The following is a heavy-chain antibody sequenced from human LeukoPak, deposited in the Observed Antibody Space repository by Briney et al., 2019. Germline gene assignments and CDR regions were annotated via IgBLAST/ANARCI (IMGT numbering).Heavy chain of an antibody. CDR3: ARGDTAMVLVFDY. J-gene: IGHJ4*02. CDR1: GYTFTRYY. CDR2: INPNSGGT. V-gene: IGHV1-2*02. D-gene: IGHD5-18*01. Sequence: GASVKVSCKASGYTFTRYYMHWVRQAPGQGLEWMGWINPNSGGTNYAQKFQGRVTMTRDTSISTAYMELSRLRSDDTAVYYCARGDTAMVLVFDYWGQGTLVTVSS.